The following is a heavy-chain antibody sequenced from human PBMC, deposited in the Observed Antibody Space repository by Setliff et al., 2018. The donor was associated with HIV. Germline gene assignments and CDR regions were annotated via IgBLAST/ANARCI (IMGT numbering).Heavy chain of an antibody. CDR2: MNPNSGNT. CDR3: ARGYSGYDSYYFDY. J-gene: IGHJ4*02. D-gene: IGHD5-12*01. V-gene: IGHV1-8*03. CDR1: GYTFTSYD. Sequence: ASLPVSCKASGYTFTSYDIHWLRQATGQGLEWMGWMNPNSGNTGYAQKFQGRVTITRKTSISTAFMELSSLRSEDTAVYYCARGYSGYDSYYFDYWGQGTLVTVSS.